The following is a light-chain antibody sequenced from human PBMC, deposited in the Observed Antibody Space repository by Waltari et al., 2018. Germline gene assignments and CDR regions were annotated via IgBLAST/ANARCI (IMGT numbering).Light chain of an antibody. J-gene: IGLJ1*01. Sequence: QSVLTQPPSVSGAPGQRVTISCSGSSSNLGSNPANWYQQLPGTAPKLLIHSNRGRPSGVPGRFSGSRSGTTASLAIRGLQSEDEAHYFCASWDDRLKGYFFGIGTKVTVL. CDR1: SSNLGSNP. CDR2: SNR. CDR3: ASWDDRLKGYF. V-gene: IGLV1-44*01.